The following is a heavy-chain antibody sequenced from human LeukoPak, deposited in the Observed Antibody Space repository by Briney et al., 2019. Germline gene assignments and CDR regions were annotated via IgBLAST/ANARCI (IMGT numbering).Heavy chain of an antibody. CDR3: ANSAYGRIDY. CDR2: ISYDGSNK. CDR1: GFTFSSYG. Sequence: PGGSLRLSCAASGFTFSSYGMHWVRQAPGKGLEWVAVISYDGSNKYYADSVKGRFTISRDNSKNTLYLQMNSLRAEDTAVYYCANSAYGRIDYWGQGTLVTVSS. V-gene: IGHV3-30*18. J-gene: IGHJ4*02. D-gene: IGHD4-17*01.